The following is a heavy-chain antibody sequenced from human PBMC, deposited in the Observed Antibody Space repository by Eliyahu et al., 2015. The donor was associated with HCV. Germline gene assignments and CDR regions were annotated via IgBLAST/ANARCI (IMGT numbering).Heavy chain of an antibody. D-gene: IGHD3-16*02. Sequence: QLQLQESGPGLVKPSETLSLTCNVSGGSIRSRSYYWGWIRQPPGKGLEWIGSIYYSGTTYYNPSLKSRVTISVDTSKNQFSLKLSSVTAADTAVYYCAKDVAEYIWGNYRYPYYFDYWGQGTLVTVSS. V-gene: IGHV4-39*02. CDR3: AKDVAEYIWGNYRYPYYFDY. CDR2: IYYSGTT. J-gene: IGHJ4*02. CDR1: GGSIRSRSYY.